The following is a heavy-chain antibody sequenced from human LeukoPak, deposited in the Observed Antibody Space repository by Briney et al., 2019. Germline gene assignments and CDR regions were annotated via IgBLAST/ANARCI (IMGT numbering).Heavy chain of an antibody. D-gene: IGHD3-10*01. CDR1: GYSFATYW. V-gene: IGHV5-51*01. CDR3: ARPLTYGSGTYYFDF. Sequence: GESLKISCQTSGYSFATYWIGWVRQMPGKGLGGMGGIYPDASDTTYSPSFQGQVTISADKSISTAYLQWSSLKASDTAMYYCARPLTYGSGTYYFDFWGQGTLVTVSS. CDR2: IYPDASDT. J-gene: IGHJ4*02.